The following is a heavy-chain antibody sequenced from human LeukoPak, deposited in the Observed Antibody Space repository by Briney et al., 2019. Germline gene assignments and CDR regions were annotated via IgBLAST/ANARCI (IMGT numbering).Heavy chain of an antibody. CDR3: AKEGFDY. V-gene: IGHV3-23*01. CDR1: GFTFGDYA. J-gene: IGHJ4*02. CDR2: FTGGDGSA. Sequence: GGSLRLSCTASGFTFGDYAMSWFRQAPGKGLEWVSTFTGGDGSAYYADSVKGRFTISRDNSKNTLYLQMNSLRAEDTALYYCAKEGFDYWGQGTLVTVSS.